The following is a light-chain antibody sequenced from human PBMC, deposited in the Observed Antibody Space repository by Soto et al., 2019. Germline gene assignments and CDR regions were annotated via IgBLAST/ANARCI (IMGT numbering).Light chain of an antibody. Sequence: EIVMTQSPATLSVSPGERVTLSCRASQSVSSRLAWYQQKAGQAPRLLMYDASTRATGIPARFSGSGSGTEFTLTISSLQSEDSAVYYCQQYKDWPPWYTFGQGTKVEIK. CDR1: QSVSSR. V-gene: IGKV3-15*01. CDR3: QQYKDWPPWYT. CDR2: DAS. J-gene: IGKJ2*01.